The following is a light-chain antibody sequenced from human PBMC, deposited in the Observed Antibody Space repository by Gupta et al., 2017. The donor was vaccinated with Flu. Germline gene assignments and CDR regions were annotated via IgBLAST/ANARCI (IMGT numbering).Light chain of an antibody. Sequence: PATLSGSPGERATLSCRASQSVSSNLAWYQQRAGQAPRLLIYGASTRATGIPARFSGSGSGTEFTLTISSLQSEDFAVYYCHQYHNWPRTFGQGTKVEIK. V-gene: IGKV3-15*01. CDR1: QSVSSN. CDR3: HQYHNWPRT. CDR2: GAS. J-gene: IGKJ1*01.